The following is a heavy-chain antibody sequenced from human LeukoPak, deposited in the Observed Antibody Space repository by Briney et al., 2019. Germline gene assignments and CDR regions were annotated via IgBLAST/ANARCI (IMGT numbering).Heavy chain of an antibody. CDR1: GGSFSGYY. CDR2: INHSGST. V-gene: IGHV4-34*01. D-gene: IGHD3-10*01. CDR3: ARDGGTYYYGSGTPRQTWNDY. J-gene: IGHJ4*02. Sequence: PSETLSLTCAVYGGSFSGYYWSWIRQPPGKGLEWIGEINHSGSTNYNPSLKSRVTISVDTSKNQFSLKLSSVTAADTAVYYCARDGGTYYYGSGTPRQTWNDYWGQGTLVTVSS.